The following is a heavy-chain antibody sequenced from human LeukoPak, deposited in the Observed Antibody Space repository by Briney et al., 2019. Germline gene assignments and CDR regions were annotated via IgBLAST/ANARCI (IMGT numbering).Heavy chain of an antibody. CDR3: VTSFWSTYSFDY. V-gene: IGHV4-39*01. J-gene: IGHJ4*01. CDR1: GGSISGSISSSTYY. Sequence: SETLSLTCTVSGGSISGSISSSTYYWGWIRQPPGKGLEWIGNIYYSGGTYYNPSLKSRVTLSVDTSKNQFSRKLNSVTAADTAVYYCVTSFWSTYSFDYWGQGILVTVSS. D-gene: IGHD3-3*01. CDR2: IYYSGGT.